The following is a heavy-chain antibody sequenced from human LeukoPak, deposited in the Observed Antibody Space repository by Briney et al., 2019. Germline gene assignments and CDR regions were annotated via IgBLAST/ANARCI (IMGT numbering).Heavy chain of an antibody. CDR1: GGSISSGGYY. CDR2: IYHSGST. J-gene: IGHJ4*02. Sequence: SQTLSLTCTVSGGSISSGGYYWSWIRQPPGKGLEWFVYIYHSGSTYYNPSLKRRVTISVDTSKNQFSLKLSSVTAADTAVYYCARAPAGWFGDPDLYFDYWGQGTLVTVSS. CDR3: ARAPAGWFGDPDLYFDY. V-gene: IGHV4-30-2*01. D-gene: IGHD3-10*01.